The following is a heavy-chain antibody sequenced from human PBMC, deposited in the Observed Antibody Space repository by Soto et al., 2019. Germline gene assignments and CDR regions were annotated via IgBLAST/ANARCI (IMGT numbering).Heavy chain of an antibody. CDR3: ARGTKYYYQGMDV. V-gene: IGHV4-59*01. J-gene: IGHJ6*02. CDR1: GDSINNYY. CDR2: IYDSGST. Sequence: PSETLSLTCTVSGDSINNYYWTWIRQPPGKGLEWIGYIYDSGSTSYNPSLKSRLTISVDTSQNQFSLKLKSVTAADTAVYYCARGTKYYYQGMDVWGQGTTDTSP.